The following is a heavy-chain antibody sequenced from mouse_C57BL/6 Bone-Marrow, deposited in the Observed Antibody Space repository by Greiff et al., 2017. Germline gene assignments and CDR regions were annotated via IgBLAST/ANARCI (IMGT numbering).Heavy chain of an antibody. CDR1: GYSFTGYY. D-gene: IGHD2-10*01. CDR2: INPSTGGT. V-gene: IGHV1-42*01. Sequence: EVQVVESGPELVKPGASVKISCKASGYSFTGYYMNWVKQSPEKSLEWIGEINPSTGGTTYNQKFKAKATLTVDKSSSTAYMQLKSLTSEDSAVYYCARSLPYWYFDVWGTGTTVTVSS. J-gene: IGHJ1*03. CDR3: ARSLPYWYFDV.